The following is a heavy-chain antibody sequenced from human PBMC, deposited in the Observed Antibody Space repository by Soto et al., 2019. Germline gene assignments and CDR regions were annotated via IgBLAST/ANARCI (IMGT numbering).Heavy chain of an antibody. CDR1: GGSVRIGTYD. Sequence: TLSLTWTVPGGSVRIGTYDWSWSRQPPGKGLEWIGYIYYSGSTGSTNYNPSLKSRVTISVDTSKNQFSLRLTSVTAADTAVYYCAREPRQGDRIYYFESWGRGTLVTVSS. CDR2: IYYSGSTGST. V-gene: IGHV4-61*01. D-gene: IGHD2-21*02. J-gene: IGHJ4*02. CDR3: AREPRQGDRIYYFES.